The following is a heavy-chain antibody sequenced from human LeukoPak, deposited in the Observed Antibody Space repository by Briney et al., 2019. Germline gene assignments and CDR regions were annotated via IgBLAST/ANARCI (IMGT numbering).Heavy chain of an antibody. CDR1: GGSFGGYY. J-gene: IGHJ4*02. V-gene: IGHV4-34*01. CDR3: ARETGDRLKRNDY. D-gene: IGHD1-14*01. Sequence: PSETLSLTCAVYGGSFGGYYWSWIRQPPGKGLEWIGEINHSGSTNYNPSLKSRVTISVDTSKNQFSLKLSSVTAADTAVYYCARETGDRLKRNDYWGQETLVTVSS. CDR2: INHSGST.